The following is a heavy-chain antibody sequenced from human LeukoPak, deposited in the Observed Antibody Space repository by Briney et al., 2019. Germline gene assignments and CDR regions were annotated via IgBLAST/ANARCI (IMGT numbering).Heavy chain of an antibody. D-gene: IGHD2-2*01. CDR2: INPNSGGT. CDR1: GYTFTGYY. V-gene: IGHV1-2*02. J-gene: IGHJ3*02. CDR3: ARGRRVVPAAMRGAFDI. Sequence: ASVKVSCKASGYTFTGYYMHWVRQAPGQGLEWMGWINPNSGGTNYAQKFQGRVTMTRDTSISTAYMELSRLRSDGTAVYYCARGRRVVPAAMRGAFDIWGQGTMVTVSS.